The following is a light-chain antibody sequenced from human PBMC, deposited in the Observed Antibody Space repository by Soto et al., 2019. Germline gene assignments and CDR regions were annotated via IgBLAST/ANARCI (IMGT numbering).Light chain of an antibody. Sequence: IQMTQSPSTLSGSVGDRVTITCRASQTISSWLAWYQQKPGKAPKVLIFDASSLESGVPSRFSGSGSGTEFTLTIRSLQPDDSATYYCLQVDSYPWSFGQGTKVDIK. CDR1: QTISSW. CDR2: DAS. V-gene: IGKV1-5*01. CDR3: LQVDSYPWS. J-gene: IGKJ1*01.